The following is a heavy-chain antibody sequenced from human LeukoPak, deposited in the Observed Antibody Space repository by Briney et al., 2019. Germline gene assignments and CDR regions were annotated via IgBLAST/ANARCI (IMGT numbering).Heavy chain of an antibody. CDR2: ISYDGSNK. V-gene: IGHV3-30-3*01. Sequence: GGSLRLSCAASGFTFSSYAMHRVRQAPGKGLEWVAVISYDGSNKYYADSVKGRFTISRDNSKNTLYLQMNSLRAEDTAVYYCARGNSYGDYVGYWGQGTLVTVSS. CDR1: GFTFSSYA. J-gene: IGHJ4*02. CDR3: ARGNSYGDYVGY. D-gene: IGHD4-17*01.